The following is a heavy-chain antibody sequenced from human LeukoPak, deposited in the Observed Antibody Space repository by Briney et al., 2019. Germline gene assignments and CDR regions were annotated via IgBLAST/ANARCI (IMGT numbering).Heavy chain of an antibody. Sequence: SETLSLTCAVYGGSFSGYYWIWIRQPPGKGLEWIGEINHSGSTNYNPSLKSRVTISVDTSKNQFSLKLSSVTAADTAVYYCAGYRSGRNYWGQGTLVTVSS. D-gene: IGHD5-18*01. V-gene: IGHV4-34*01. CDR3: AGYRSGRNY. CDR1: GGSFSGYY. J-gene: IGHJ4*02. CDR2: INHSGST.